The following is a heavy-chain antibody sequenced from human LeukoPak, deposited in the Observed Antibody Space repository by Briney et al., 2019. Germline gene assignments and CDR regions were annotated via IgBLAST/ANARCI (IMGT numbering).Heavy chain of an antibody. CDR1: GFTFENYG. Sequence: GGSLRLSCAASGFTFENYGMSWVRQAPGKGLEWVSSISGSSGTTYYADSVKGRFTISRDNAKNALFLQMSGLRAEDTAIYFCTKDQPSHHYYDTSAFYIHWGQGTLVTVSS. CDR2: ISGSSGTT. CDR3: TKDQPSHHYYDTSAFYIH. D-gene: IGHD3-22*01. J-gene: IGHJ4*02. V-gene: IGHV3-23*01.